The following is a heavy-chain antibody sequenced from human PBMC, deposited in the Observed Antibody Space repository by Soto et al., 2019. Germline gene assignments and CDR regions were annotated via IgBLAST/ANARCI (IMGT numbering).Heavy chain of an antibody. CDR3: ARDPSEGRVGNWFES. D-gene: IGHD2-2*01. J-gene: IGHJ5*01. CDR2: ISSSTSYV. V-gene: IGHV3-21*06. Sequence: XGSLGLSCAASGFTFSRYGMNWLRQAPGKGLEWVASISSSTSYVYYADSVKGRFSTSRDNAKNILYLEMYGLRTEDTAVYYCARDPSEGRVGNWFESWGQGTLVTVSS. CDR1: GFTFSRYG.